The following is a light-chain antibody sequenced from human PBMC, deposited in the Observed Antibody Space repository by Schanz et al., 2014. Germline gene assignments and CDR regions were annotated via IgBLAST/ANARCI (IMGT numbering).Light chain of an antibody. J-gene: IGKJ2*01. CDR3: QQYLASPYT. V-gene: IGKV3-15*01. CDR1: QSVSSN. Sequence: EIVMTQSPATLSVSPGERATLSCRASQSVSSNLAWYQQKPGQAPRLLIYDASTRATGIPARFSGSGSGTEFTLSITRLEPEDFAVYYCQQYLASPYTFGQGTKLEIK. CDR2: DAS.